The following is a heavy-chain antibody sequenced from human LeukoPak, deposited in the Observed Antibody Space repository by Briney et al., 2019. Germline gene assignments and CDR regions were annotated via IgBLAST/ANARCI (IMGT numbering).Heavy chain of an antibody. CDR2: IIPILGIA. V-gene: IGHV1-69*02. CDR3: ARGDGRAWRFDP. D-gene: IGHD2-8*01. J-gene: IGHJ5*02. Sequence: GASVKVSCKASGYTFTGYYMYWVRQAPGQGLEWMGRIIPILGIANYAQKFQGRVTITADKSTSTAYMELSSLRSEDTAVYYCARGDGRAWRFDPWGQGTLVTVSS. CDR1: GYTFTGYY.